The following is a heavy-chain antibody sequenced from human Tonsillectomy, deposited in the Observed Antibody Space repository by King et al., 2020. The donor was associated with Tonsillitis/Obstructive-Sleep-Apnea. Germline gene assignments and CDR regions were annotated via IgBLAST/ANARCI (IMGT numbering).Heavy chain of an antibody. CDR3: AKHLNIAETGTPGDGFDV. CDR1: GFTFDDYA. V-gene: IGHV3-9*01. D-gene: IGHD6-13*01. CDR2: ISWNSGSV. Sequence: VQLVESGGGLVQPGRSLRLSCAASGFTFDDYAMYWVRQAPGKGLEWVSGISWNSGSVVYADSVKGRFTISRDNAKNSLYLQMNSLRTEDTALYHCAKHLNIAETGTPGDGFDVWGQGTMVTVSS. J-gene: IGHJ3*01.